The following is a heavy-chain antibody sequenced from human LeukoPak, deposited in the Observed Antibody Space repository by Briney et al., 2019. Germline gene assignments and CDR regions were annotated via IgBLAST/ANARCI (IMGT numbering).Heavy chain of an antibody. D-gene: IGHD3-22*01. J-gene: IGHJ4*02. CDR1: GYTFTGYY. V-gene: IGHV1-2*02. CDR3: ARGSITMIVVVPDY. Sequence: ASVKVSCKASGYTFTGYYMHWVRQAPGQGLEWMGWINPNSGGTNCAQKFQGRVTMTRDTSISTAYMELSRLRSDDTAVYYCARGSITMIVVVPDYWGQGTLVTVSS. CDR2: INPNSGGT.